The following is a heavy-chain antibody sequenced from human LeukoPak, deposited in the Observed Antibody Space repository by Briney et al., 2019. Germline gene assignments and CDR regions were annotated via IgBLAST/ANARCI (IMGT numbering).Heavy chain of an antibody. J-gene: IGHJ4*02. D-gene: IGHD3-9*01. CDR2: IYHSGST. CDR1: GGSISSGGYS. CDR3: ASYDILTGPDY. V-gene: IGHV4-30-2*01. Sequence: NPSQTLSLTCAVSGGSISSGGYSWSWIRQPPGKGLEWIGYIYHSGSTYYNPSLKSRVTISVDRSKNQFSLKLSSVTAADTAVYYCASYDILTGPDYWGQGTLVTVSS.